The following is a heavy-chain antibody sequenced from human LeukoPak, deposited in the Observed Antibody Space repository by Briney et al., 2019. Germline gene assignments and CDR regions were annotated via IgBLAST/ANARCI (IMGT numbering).Heavy chain of an antibody. CDR3: ARSVYSNYVVFDY. V-gene: IGHV1-69*05. CDR1: GGTFSSYA. CDR2: IIPIFGTA. Sequence: SVKVSCKASGGTFSSYAISWVRQAPGQGLEWMGGIIPIFGTANYAQKFQGRVTITTDESTSTAYMELSSLRSEDTAVYYCARSVYSNYVVFDYWGQGTLVTVSS. J-gene: IGHJ4*02. D-gene: IGHD4-11*01.